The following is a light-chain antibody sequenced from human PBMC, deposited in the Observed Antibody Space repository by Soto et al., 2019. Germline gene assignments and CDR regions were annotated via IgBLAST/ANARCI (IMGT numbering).Light chain of an antibody. CDR3: CSYAGSSTFV. CDR2: EVS. V-gene: IGLV2-23*02. CDR1: SSDVGSYNL. J-gene: IGLJ1*01. Sequence: QSVLTQPASVSGSPGQSITISCTGTSSDVGSYNLVSWYQQHPGKAPKLMIYEVSKRPSGVSNRFSGSKSGNTASLTISGLQADYDADYYSCSYAGSSTFVFGTGTKVTVL.